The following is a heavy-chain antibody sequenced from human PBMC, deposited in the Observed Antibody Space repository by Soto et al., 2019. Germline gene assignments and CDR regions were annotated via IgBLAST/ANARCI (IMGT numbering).Heavy chain of an antibody. D-gene: IGHD4-17*01. J-gene: IGHJ5*02. Sequence: GASVKVSCKASGYTFSSYGISWVRQAPGQGLEWLGWISPYNDDTQYAQKIQGRVFMTTDTSTKTAYLDLRSLRSDDTAVYYCARETYGDYVGYFDPWGQGILVTVS. CDR3: ARETYGDYVGYFDP. CDR1: GYTFSSYG. CDR2: ISPYNDDT. V-gene: IGHV1-18*01.